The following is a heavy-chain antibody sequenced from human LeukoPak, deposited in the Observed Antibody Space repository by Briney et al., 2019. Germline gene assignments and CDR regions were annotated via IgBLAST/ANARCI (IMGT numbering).Heavy chain of an antibody. V-gene: IGHV4-34*01. CDR2: VNHSGST. D-gene: IGHD3-16*02. CDR3: ARSHYYDYVWGSYRYTTPPLI. CDR1: GGSFSGYY. Sequence: PSETLSLTCAVYGGSFSGYYWSWIRQPPGKGLEWIREVNHSGSTNYNPSLKSRVTISVDTSKNQFSLKLSSVTAADTAVYYCARSHYYDYVWGSYRYTTPPLIWGQGTLVTVSS. J-gene: IGHJ4*02.